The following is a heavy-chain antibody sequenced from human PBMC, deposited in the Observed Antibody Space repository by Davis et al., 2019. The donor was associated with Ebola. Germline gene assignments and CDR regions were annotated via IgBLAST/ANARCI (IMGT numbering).Heavy chain of an antibody. CDR3: ARVGIRSSTYYFDY. CDR2: INHSGST. D-gene: IGHD6-13*01. J-gene: IGHJ4*02. V-gene: IGHV4-34*01. Sequence: SETLSLTCAVYGGSFSGYYWSWIRQPPGKGLEWIGEINHSGSTNYNPSLKSRVTISVDTSKNQFSLKLSSVTAADTAVYYCARVGIRSSTYYFDYWGQGTLVTVSS. CDR1: GGSFSGYY.